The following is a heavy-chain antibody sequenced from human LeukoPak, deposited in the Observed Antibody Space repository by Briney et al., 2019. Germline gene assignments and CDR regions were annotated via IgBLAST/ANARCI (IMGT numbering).Heavy chain of an antibody. CDR2: ISRTTCTT. CDR3: AKGSHFAN. J-gene: IGHJ4*02. CDR1: GLTFSDNA. Sequence: GGSLRLSCAASGLTFSDNAMSWVRQAPGKGLEWVSTISRTTCTTCYADSVKGRSTISRDNSKSPVSLQVNSLRAEDTAVYYCAKGSHFANCGQGTLVTVSS. V-gene: IGHV3-23*01.